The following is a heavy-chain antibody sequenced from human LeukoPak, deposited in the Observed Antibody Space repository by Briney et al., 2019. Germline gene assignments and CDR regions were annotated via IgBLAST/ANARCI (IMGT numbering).Heavy chain of an antibody. J-gene: IGHJ6*02. CDR1: GYTFTSYY. D-gene: IGHD1-14*01. CDR3: ARGAKFRNGNDYGMDV. Sequence: GASVKVSCKASGYTFTSYYTHWVRQAPGQGLEWMGIINPSGGGTSYAQKFQGRVTMTRDTSTSTVYMELSSLRSEDTAVYYCARGAKFRNGNDYGMDVWGQGTTVTVSS. V-gene: IGHV1-46*01. CDR2: INPSGGGT.